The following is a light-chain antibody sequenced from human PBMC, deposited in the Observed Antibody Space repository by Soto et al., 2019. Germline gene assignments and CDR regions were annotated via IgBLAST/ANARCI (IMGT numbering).Light chain of an antibody. CDR3: LLSYSGAWGV. V-gene: IGLV7-46*01. CDR1: TGAVTSGHY. Sequence: QAVVTQEPSLTVCPGGTVTLTCGSSTGAVTSGHYPYWFQQKPGQAPRTLIYDTSNKHSWTPARFSGSLLGGKAALTLSGAQPEDEAEYYCLLSYSGAWGVFGGGTKLTVL. J-gene: IGLJ2*01. CDR2: DTS.